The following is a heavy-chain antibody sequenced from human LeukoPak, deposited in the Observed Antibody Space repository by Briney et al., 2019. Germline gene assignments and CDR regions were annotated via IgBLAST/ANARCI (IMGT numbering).Heavy chain of an antibody. CDR3: AKGYRYCSGGSCYLHY. CDR2: ISGRGGST. V-gene: IGHV3-23*01. D-gene: IGHD2-15*01. Sequence: GGSLRLSCAASGFTFSSYAMSWVRQAPGKGLEWVSAISGRGGSTYYADSVKGRFTISRDNSKNTLYLQMNSLRAEDTAVYYCAKGYRYCSGGSCYLHYWGQGTLVTVSS. CDR1: GFTFSSYA. J-gene: IGHJ4*02.